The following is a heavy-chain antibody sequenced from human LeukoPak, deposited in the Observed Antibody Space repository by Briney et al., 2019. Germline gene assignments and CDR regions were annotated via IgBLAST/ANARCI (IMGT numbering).Heavy chain of an antibody. D-gene: IGHD2-2*01. CDR3: ASYSTRNY. CDR2: ISLSGDNA. Sequence: GGSLRLSCAASGLMFGNHAMSWVRQAPGKGLEWVSAISLSGDNAYYADSVKGRFTISRDNSKNTLSLQMNSLRAEDTAVYYCASYSTRNYWGQGTLVTVSS. V-gene: IGHV3-23*01. J-gene: IGHJ4*02. CDR1: GLMFGNHA.